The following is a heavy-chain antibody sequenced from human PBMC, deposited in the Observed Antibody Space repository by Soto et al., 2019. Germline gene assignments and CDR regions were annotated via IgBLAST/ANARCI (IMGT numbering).Heavy chain of an antibody. CDR2: IWYDGSNK. D-gene: IGHD2-2*02. V-gene: IGHV3-33*01. CDR3: ARDDHVIPHCVIDY. J-gene: IGHJ4*02. CDR1: GFTLSSYG. Sequence: QDQLVESEGGVVQPGRSLRVSCAASGFTLSSYGMHWVRQALGKGLEWVAVIWYDGSNKYYADSVKGRFTISRDNSKNTLDLQPNTLPAEDTSLYYCARDDHVIPHCVIDYWGQATTVTVPS.